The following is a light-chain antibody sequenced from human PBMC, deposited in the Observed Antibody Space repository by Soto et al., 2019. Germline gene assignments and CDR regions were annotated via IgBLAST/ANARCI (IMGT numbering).Light chain of an antibody. CDR1: QSISSW. CDR3: QQYNSYRWT. CDR2: KAS. Sequence: DIPMTQSPSTLSASVGDRVTITCRASQSISSWLAWYQQKPGKAPKLLIYKASSLERGVPSRFSGSGSGTEFTLTISSLQPDDFATYYCQQYNSYRWTFGQGTKVEIK. J-gene: IGKJ1*01. V-gene: IGKV1-5*03.